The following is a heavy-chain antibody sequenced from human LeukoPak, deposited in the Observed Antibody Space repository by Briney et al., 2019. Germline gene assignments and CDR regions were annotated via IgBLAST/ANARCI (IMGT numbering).Heavy chain of an antibody. V-gene: IGHV3-20*04. Sequence: GGSLRLSCAASGFTFDDYGMSWVRQAPGEGLEWVSGINWNGGSTGYADSVKGRFTISRDNAKNSLYLQMNSLRAEDTAVYYCASRGHPYYYDSSGYYMGPPDYWGQGTLVTVSS. CDR2: INWNGGST. J-gene: IGHJ4*02. CDR3: ASRGHPYYYDSSGYYMGPPDY. CDR1: GFTFDDYG. D-gene: IGHD3-22*01.